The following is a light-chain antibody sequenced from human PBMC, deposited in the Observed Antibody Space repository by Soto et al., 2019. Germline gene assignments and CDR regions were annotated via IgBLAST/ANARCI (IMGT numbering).Light chain of an antibody. V-gene: IGKV3-15*01. CDR3: QQYNNWPPAIT. Sequence: ETMMTQSPDTLSVSLGERATLSCRASQSLRSSLAWYQQKPGQAPRLLIYDASTRATGIPARFSGSGSGTEFTLTISSLQSEDFAVYYCQQYNNWPPAITFGQGTRLEIK. CDR1: QSLRSS. J-gene: IGKJ5*01. CDR2: DAS.